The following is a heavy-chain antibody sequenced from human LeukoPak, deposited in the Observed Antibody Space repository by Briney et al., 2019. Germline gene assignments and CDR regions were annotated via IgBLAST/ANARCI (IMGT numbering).Heavy chain of an antibody. D-gene: IGHD5-24*01. V-gene: IGHV3-30*18. Sequence: GGSLRLSCAASGFTFSTYGMHWVRQAPGKGLEWVAVISYDGSDRNHADSVKGRFTISRDNSKNTLYLQMNSLRAEDTAVYYCAKEVEMLFDCWGQGTLVTVSS. CDR2: ISYDGSDR. CDR1: GFTFSTYG. CDR3: AKEVEMLFDC. J-gene: IGHJ4*02.